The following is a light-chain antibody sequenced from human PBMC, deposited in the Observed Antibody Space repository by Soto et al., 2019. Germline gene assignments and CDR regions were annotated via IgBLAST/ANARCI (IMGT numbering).Light chain of an antibody. CDR3: QHRRT. CDR2: DAS. V-gene: IGKV3-11*01. Sequence: EIVLTQSPATLSLSPGERATLSCRASQSVSNYLGWYQQKPGQAPRLLIYDASNRATGIPARFSGSGSGTDVTLTISSLEPEDFAVYYCQHRRTFGPGTKVDIK. J-gene: IGKJ3*01. CDR1: QSVSNY.